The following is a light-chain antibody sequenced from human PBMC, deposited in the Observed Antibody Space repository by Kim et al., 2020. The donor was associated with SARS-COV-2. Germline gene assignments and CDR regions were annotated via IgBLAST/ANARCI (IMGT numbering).Light chain of an antibody. CDR2: AAS. CDR3: QQSYSTPLFT. V-gene: IGKV1-39*01. CDR1: QSISSY. J-gene: IGKJ3*01. Sequence: SVGDRVTSTGRASQSISSYLNWYQHKPGKAPKLLIYAASSLQSGVPSRFSGSGSGTDFTLTISSLQPEDFATYYCQQSYSTPLFTFGPGTKVDIK.